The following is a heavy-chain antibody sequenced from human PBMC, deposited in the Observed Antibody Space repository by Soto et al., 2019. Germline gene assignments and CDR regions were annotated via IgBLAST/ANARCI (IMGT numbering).Heavy chain of an antibody. CDR2: IWYDGSNK. CDR3: ARDAVVTGTTAYYYYYMDV. J-gene: IGHJ6*03. D-gene: IGHD1-7*01. CDR1: GFTFSSYG. Sequence: GGSLRLSCAASGFTFSSYGMHWVRQAPGKGLEWVAVIWYDGSNKYYADSVKGRFTISRDNSKNTLYLQMNSLRAEDTAVYYCARDAVVTGTTAYYYYYMDVWGKGTTVTVSS. V-gene: IGHV3-33*01.